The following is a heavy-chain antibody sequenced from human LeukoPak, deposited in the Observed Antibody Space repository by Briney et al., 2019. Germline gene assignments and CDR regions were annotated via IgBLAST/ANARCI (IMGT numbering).Heavy chain of an antibody. CDR2: ISHDGKNK. CDR1: GYTFSGYA. D-gene: IGHD4-23*01. V-gene: IGHV3-30*04. J-gene: IGHJ5*02. CDR3: ARDVGGNSGWFDP. Sequence: PGGSLRLSCTASGYTFSGYAMQWVRQAPGKGLEWVAVISHDGKNKFYADSVKGRFSISRDNARNTLSLEMSSLRAEDTAVYYCARDVGGNSGWFDPWGQGTLVTVPS.